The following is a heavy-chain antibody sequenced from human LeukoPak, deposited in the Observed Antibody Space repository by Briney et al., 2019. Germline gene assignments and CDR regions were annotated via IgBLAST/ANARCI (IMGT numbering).Heavy chain of an antibody. CDR1: VFTFSNFW. CDR3: ARPVGGSYFDY. V-gene: IGHV3-7*01. J-gene: IGHJ4*02. CDR2: IKGDGSEK. Sequence: RGSLRHSRAASVFTFSNFWMSWVRLAPGKGLEWVANIKGDGSEKTYVDSVKGRFTVSRDNAKNSLFLQIDSVRAEDTAVYYCARPVGGSYFDYWGRGSLVTVSS.